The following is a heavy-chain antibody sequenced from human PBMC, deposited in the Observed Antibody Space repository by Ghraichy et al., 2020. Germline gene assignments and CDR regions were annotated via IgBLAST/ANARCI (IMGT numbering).Heavy chain of an antibody. V-gene: IGHV3-74*01. CDR2: INSDGSST. Sequence: GGSLRLSCAASGFTFSSYWMHWVRQAPGKGLVWVSRINSDGSSTSYADSVKGRFTISRDNAKNTLYLQMNSLRAEDTAVYYCARAGAGPYFQHWGQGTLVTVSS. CDR3: ARAGAGPYFQH. J-gene: IGHJ1*01. CDR1: GFTFSSYW. D-gene: IGHD3-10*01.